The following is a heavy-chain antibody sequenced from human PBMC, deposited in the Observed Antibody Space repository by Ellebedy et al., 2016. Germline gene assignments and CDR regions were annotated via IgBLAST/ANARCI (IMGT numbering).Heavy chain of an antibody. CDR3: ATTYSSSSLPSDY. CDR2: IYYSGST. V-gene: IGHV4-59*08. CDR1: GGSISSYY. D-gene: IGHD6-6*01. Sequence: GSLRLSCTVSGGSISSYYWSWIRQPPGKGLEWIGYIYYSGSTNYNPSLKSRVTISVDTSKNQFSLKLSSVTAADTAVYYCATTYSSSSLPSDYWGQGTLVTVSS. J-gene: IGHJ4*02.